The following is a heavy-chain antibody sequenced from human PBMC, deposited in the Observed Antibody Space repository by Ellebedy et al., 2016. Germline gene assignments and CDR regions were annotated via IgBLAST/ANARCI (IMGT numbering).Heavy chain of an antibody. J-gene: IGHJ5*02. CDR1: GGSISSSSYY. V-gene: IGHV4-39*07. CDR2: IYYSGST. Sequence: SETLSLTCTVSGGSISSSSYYWGWIRQPPGKGLEWIGSIYYSGSTYYNPSLKSRVTISVDTSKNQFSLKLSSVTAADTAVYYCARLKAEPYYYGSGLRRLGWFDPWGQGTLVTVSS. CDR3: ARLKAEPYYYGSGLRRLGWFDP. D-gene: IGHD3-10*01.